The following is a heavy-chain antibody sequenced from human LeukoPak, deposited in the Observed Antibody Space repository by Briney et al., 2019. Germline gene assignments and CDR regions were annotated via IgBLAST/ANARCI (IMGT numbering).Heavy chain of an antibody. J-gene: IGHJ4*02. D-gene: IGHD3-22*01. V-gene: IGHV4-39*01. CDR3: ARAKNYYGSSGYYY. Sequence: SETLSLTCTVSGGSISSSSYYWGWIRQPPGKGLEWIGSIYYSGSTYYNPSLKSRVTISVDTSKNQLSLKLSSVTAADTAVYYCARAKNYYGSSGYYYWGQGTLVTVSS. CDR1: GGSISSSSYY. CDR2: IYYSGST.